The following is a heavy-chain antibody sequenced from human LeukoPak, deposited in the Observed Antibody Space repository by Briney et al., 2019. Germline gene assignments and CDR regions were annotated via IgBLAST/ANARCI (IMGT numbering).Heavy chain of an antibody. CDR2: IYYSGST. D-gene: IGHD5-24*01. J-gene: IGHJ4*02. V-gene: IGHV4-59*01. CDR1: GGSISSYY. CDR3: AREHQEMTTISGPFDY. Sequence: SETLSLTCTVSGGSISSYYWSWIRQPPGKGLEWIGYIYYSGSTNYNPSLKSRVTISVDTSKNQFSLKLSSVTAADTAVYYCAREHQEMTTISGPFDYWGQGTLVTVSS.